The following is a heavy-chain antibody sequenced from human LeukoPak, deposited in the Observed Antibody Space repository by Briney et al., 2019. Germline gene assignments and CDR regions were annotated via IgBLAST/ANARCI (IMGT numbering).Heavy chain of an antibody. CDR2: IKKDGSEK. D-gene: IGHD4-23*01. V-gene: IGHV3-7*01. CDR1: GFTFNKAW. J-gene: IGHJ4*02. CDR3: AREPDYGGSPFDY. Sequence: PGGSLRLSCAASGFTFNKAWMTWVRQAPGKGLEWVASIKKDGSEKYYVDSVKGRFTISRDNAKNSLYLQMNSLRAEDTAVYHCAREPDYGGSPFDYWGQGTLVTVSS.